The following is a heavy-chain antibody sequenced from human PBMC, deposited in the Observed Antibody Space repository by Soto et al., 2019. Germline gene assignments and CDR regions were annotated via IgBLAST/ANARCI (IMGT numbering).Heavy chain of an antibody. D-gene: IGHD4-4*01. J-gene: IGHJ3*02. CDR3: ARVESTDAFDI. Sequence: WGALLLCWLFSVFTFSIHAMHWLCQAPGKGLEWVAVISYDASNKYYADSVKGRFTSSRDNSKNTLYLQMNSLRAESTALDYFARVESTDAFDIWGHGTMVTVSS. V-gene: IGHV3-30-3*01. CDR1: VFTFSIHA. CDR2: ISYDASNK.